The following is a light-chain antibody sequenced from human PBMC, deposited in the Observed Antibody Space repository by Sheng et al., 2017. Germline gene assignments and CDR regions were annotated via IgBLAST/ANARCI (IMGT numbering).Light chain of an antibody. Sequence: SYVLTQAPSVSVAPGQTAKITCGGNNIAGRNVHWYQQRPGQAPVLVVYDDFDRPSGIPERFSGSNSGNTATLTISRVEAEDEADYYCQVWDRSSDQGVFGGGTKLTVL. CDR3: QVWDRSSDQGV. CDR1: NIAGRN. J-gene: IGLJ3*02. V-gene: IGLV3-21*02. CDR2: DDF.